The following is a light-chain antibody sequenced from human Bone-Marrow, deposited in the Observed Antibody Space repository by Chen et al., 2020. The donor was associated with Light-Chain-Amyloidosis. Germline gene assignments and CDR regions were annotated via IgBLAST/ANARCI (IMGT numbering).Light chain of an antibody. CDR3: QAADSSGTYEGI. CDR1: DLPTKY. Sequence: SYELTQPPSVSVSPGQTARITCSGDDLPTKYAYWYQQKPGQAPVLVIHRDTERPSGISERFSGASAGKTATLTISGGQAEVKADYHCQAADSSGTYEGIFGGGTKLTVL. V-gene: IGLV3-25*03. J-gene: IGLJ2*01. CDR2: RDT.